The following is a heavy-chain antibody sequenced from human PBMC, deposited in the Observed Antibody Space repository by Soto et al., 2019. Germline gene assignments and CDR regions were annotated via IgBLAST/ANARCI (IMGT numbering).Heavy chain of an antibody. J-gene: IGHJ4*02. Sequence: ASVKVSCKASGYTFTGYYMHWVLQAPGQGLEWMGWINPNSGGTNYAQKFQGRVTMTRDTSISTAYMELSRLRSDDTAVYYCATQAPGGYYRYMDYWGQGTLVTVSS. CDR2: INPNSGGT. V-gene: IGHV1-2*02. D-gene: IGHD3-3*01. CDR1: GYTFTGYY. CDR3: ATQAPGGYYRYMDY.